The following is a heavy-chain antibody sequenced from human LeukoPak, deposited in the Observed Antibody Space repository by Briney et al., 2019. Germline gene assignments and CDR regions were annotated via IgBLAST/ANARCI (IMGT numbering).Heavy chain of an antibody. D-gene: IGHD4-23*01. V-gene: IGHV3-9*03. CDR2: ISWNSGSI. J-gene: IGHJ4*02. CDR1: GFTFDDYA. Sequence: GRSLRRSCAASGFTFDDYAMHWVRQAPGKGLEWVSGISWNSGSIGYADSVKGRFTISRDNAKNSLYLQMNSLRAEDMALYYCAKDLDYGGNSGLDYWGQGTLVTVSS. CDR3: AKDLDYGGNSGLDY.